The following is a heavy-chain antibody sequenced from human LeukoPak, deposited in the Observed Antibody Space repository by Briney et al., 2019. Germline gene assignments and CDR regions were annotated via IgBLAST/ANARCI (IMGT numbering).Heavy chain of an antibody. CDR3: ARGGPRFGIAARLRSALDY. V-gene: IGHV1-2*02. CDR1: GYTFIGYY. CDR2: INPNGGGT. D-gene: IGHD6-6*01. J-gene: IGHJ4*02. Sequence: ASVKVSCKASGYTFIGYYMHWVRQAPGQGLEWMGWINPNGGGTNYAQKFQGRVTMTRDTSISTAYMELSRLRSDDTAVYYCARGGPRFGIAARLRSALDYWGQGTLVTVSS.